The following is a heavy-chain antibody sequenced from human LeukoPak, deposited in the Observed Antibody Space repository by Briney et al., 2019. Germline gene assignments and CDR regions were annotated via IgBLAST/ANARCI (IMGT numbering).Heavy chain of an antibody. Sequence: GGSLRLSCEASGFTFSSYWMHWVRQAPGKGLEWVSYISSSGSTIYYADSVKGRFTISRDNAKNSLYLQMNSLRAEDTAVYYCARDRGDSSSWYGPAEYFQHWGQGTLVTVSS. J-gene: IGHJ1*01. D-gene: IGHD6-13*01. CDR2: ISSSGSTI. V-gene: IGHV3-48*04. CDR3: ARDRGDSSSWYGPAEYFQH. CDR1: GFTFSSYW.